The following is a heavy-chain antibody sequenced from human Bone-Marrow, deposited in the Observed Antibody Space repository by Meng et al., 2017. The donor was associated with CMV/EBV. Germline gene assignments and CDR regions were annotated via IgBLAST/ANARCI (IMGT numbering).Heavy chain of an antibody. D-gene: IGHD3-3*01. Sequence: GGSLRLSCAASGFTFSSYWMSWVRQAPGKGLEWVANIKQDGSEKYYVDSVKGRFTISRDNAKNSLYLQMNSLRAEDTAVYYCAREWYYDFWSGSFFYYGLDVWGQGTTVTVSS. J-gene: IGHJ6*02. CDR1: GFTFSSYW. CDR2: IKQDGSEK. CDR3: AREWYYDFWSGSFFYYGLDV. V-gene: IGHV3-7*01.